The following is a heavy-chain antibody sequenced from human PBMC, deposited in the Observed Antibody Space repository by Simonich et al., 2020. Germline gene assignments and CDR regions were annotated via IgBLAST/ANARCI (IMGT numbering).Heavy chain of an antibody. CDR3: AGGVYCSSTSCSTYYYYGMDV. V-gene: IGHV3-21*01. CDR1: GFTFSSYS. D-gene: IGHD2-2*01. J-gene: IGHJ6*02. CDR2: ISSSSSYI. Sequence: EVQLVESAGGLVKPGGSLRLSCAASGFTFSSYSMNWVRQAPGKGLEWVSSISSSSSYIYYADSVKGRFTISRDNAKNSLYLQMNSLRAEDTAVYYCAGGVYCSSTSCSTYYYYGMDVWGQGTTVTVSS.